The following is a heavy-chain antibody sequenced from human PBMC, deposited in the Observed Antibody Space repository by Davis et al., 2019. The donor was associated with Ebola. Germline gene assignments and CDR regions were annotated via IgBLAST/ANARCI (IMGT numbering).Heavy chain of an antibody. CDR1: GGSIRSSNW. CDR3: ARVGVLEQAFDS. CDR2: IYHSGST. V-gene: IGHV4-4*02. Sequence: MPSETLSLTCAVSGGSIRSSNWWSWVRQPPGKGLEWIGEIYHSGSTNYNPSLKSRVTISVDKSKNQFSLKLSSVTAADTAVYYCARVGVLEQAFDSWGQGTLVTVSS. J-gene: IGHJ4*02. D-gene: IGHD3-16*01.